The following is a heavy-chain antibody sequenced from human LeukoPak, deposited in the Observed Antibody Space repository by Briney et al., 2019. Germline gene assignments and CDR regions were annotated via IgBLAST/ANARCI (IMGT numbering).Heavy chain of an antibody. CDR1: GFTFSGSA. J-gene: IGHJ4*02. CDR3: TSRLTTVTTSDY. D-gene: IGHD4-17*01. Sequence: GGSLRLSCAASGFTFSGSAMHWVRQASGKGLEWIGRIRGKANSYATTYAASVKGRFTISRDDSKNTAYLQMDSLKTEDTAVYYCTSRLTTVTTSDYWGQGTLVTVSS. V-gene: IGHV3-73*01. CDR2: IRGKANSYAT.